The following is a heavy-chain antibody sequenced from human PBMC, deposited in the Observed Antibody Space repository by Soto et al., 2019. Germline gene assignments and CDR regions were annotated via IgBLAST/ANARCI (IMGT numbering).Heavy chain of an antibody. Sequence: QVKLVQSGAEVKRPGASVKVSCKPSGYTFTDYFIQWLRQAPGQGLEWVGWINPNDGGTNYAQKFQGRVAVTSDTSISTAYMELSSLTSDDMAMYYCARDYWDDGGVTLDYCGQGTLVTGSS. CDR2: INPNDGGT. V-gene: IGHV1-2*02. J-gene: IGHJ4*02. CDR1: GYTFTDYF. D-gene: IGHD1-1*01. CDR3: ARDYWDDGGVTLDY.